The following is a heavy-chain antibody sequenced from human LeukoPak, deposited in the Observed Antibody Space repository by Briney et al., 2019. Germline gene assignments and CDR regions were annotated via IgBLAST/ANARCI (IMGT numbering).Heavy chain of an antibody. CDR3: ARGNFYDAFDI. D-gene: IGHD1-1*01. V-gene: IGHV1-8*03. J-gene: IGHJ3*02. CDR2: MNPNSGNT. CDR1: GYTFTSYD. Sequence: ASVKVSCKASGYTFTSYDINWVRQATGQGLEWMGWMNPNSGNTGYAQKFQGRVTITRNTSISTAYMELSSLGSEDTAVYYCARGNFYDAFDIWGQGTMVTVSS.